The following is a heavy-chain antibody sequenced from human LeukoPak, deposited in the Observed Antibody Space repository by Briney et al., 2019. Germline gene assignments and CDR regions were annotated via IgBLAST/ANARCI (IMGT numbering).Heavy chain of an antibody. Sequence: PGGSLRLSCAASGFTFSSYWMHWVRQAPGKGLVGVSRIHSDGSSTTYADSVKGRFTISRDNAKNTVYLQMNSLRAEDTAVYYCARELPFDYWGQGTLVTVSS. V-gene: IGHV3-74*01. CDR1: GFTFSSYW. J-gene: IGHJ4*02. CDR3: ARELPFDY. CDR2: IHSDGSST.